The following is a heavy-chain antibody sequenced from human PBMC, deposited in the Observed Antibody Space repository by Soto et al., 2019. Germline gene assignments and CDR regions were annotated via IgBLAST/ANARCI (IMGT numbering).Heavy chain of an antibody. Sequence: ASVTVSCEASGYTFTGYYMHWVRQAPGQGLEWMGWINPNSGGTNYAQKFQGWVTMTRDTSISTAYMELSRLRSDDTAVYYCARGLRYPPVVGWYMDVWGKGTTVTVSS. CDR1: GYTFTGYY. CDR2: INPNSGGT. CDR3: ARGLRYPPVVGWYMDV. J-gene: IGHJ6*03. D-gene: IGHD3-9*01. V-gene: IGHV1-2*04.